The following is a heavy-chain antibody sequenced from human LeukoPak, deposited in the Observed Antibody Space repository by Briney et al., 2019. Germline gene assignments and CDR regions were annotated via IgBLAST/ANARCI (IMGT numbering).Heavy chain of an antibody. CDR2: ISGYNGNT. CDR1: GYTFTSYG. CDR3: ARDSGTYYESDFDY. Sequence: ASVKVSCKGSGYTFTSYGISWVRQAPGQGLEWMGWISGYNGNTKYAQKFQGRVTMTTDTSTSTAYMELRSLRSDDTAVYYCARDSGTYYESDFDYWGQGTLVTVSS. J-gene: IGHJ4*02. D-gene: IGHD1-26*01. V-gene: IGHV1-18*01.